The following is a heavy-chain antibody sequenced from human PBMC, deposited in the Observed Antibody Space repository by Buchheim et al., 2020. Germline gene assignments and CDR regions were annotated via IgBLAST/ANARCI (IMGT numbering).Heavy chain of an antibody. J-gene: IGHJ1*01. CDR2: IKEDGTKK. D-gene: IGHD1-26*01. CDR3: AQGELMGEDF. V-gene: IGHV3-7*01. Sequence: EVQLVESGGALVQPGGSLRLSCAASGFAFSSYWMTWVRQAPGKGLEWVANIKEDGTKKKYVDSVKGRFTISRDNAETSLYLQMNSLRVEDTAVYYCAQGELMGEDFWGQGTL. CDR1: GFAFSSYW.